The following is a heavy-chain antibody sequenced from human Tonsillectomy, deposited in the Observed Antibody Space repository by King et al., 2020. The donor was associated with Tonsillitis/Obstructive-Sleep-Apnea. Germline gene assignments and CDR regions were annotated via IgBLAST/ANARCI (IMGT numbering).Heavy chain of an antibody. J-gene: IGHJ4*02. Sequence: QLVQSGGGVVQPGRSLRLSCAASGFTFGRYAMHWVRQAPGKGLEWVAVIAYDASTKYYADSVKGRFTISRDNFKNTLYLQVNSLRSEDTAVYFCAREAGDYDLYFDYWGQGTLVTVSS. D-gene: IGHD4-17*01. CDR3: AREAGDYDLYFDY. CDR2: IAYDASTK. CDR1: GFTFGRYA. V-gene: IGHV3-30*04.